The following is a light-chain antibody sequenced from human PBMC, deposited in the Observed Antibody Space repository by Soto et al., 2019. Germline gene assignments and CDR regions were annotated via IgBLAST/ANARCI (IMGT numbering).Light chain of an antibody. CDR3: QQFHNYPPIT. J-gene: IGKJ5*01. CDR2: DAS. CDR1: QGISSA. Sequence: IQLTQSPSSLPVSVGDRVTITCRASQGISSALAWYQQKPGRAPKLLIYDASSVESGVTSRFSGGGSGTDFTLTIRSPQPEDFATYCCQQFHNYPPITFGQGTRMEIK. V-gene: IGKV1D-13*01.